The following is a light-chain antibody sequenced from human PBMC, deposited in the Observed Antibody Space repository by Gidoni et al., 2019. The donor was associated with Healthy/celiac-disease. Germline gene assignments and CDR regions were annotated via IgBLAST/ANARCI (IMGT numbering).Light chain of an antibody. V-gene: IGKV3-20*01. CDR2: GAS. CDR1: QSVSSTY. Sequence: EIVLTQSPGTLSLSPGERATLSCRASQSVSSTYLAWYQQKPGQAPRLLIYGASSRVTGVPDRFSGSGSETDFTLTISRLEPEDFAVYYCQQGAFGQGTKVEMK. J-gene: IGKJ1*01. CDR3: QQGA.